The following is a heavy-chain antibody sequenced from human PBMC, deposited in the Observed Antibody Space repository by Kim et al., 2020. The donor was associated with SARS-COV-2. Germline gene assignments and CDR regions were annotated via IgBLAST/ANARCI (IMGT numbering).Heavy chain of an antibody. D-gene: IGHD2-8*02. CDR3: AKSVANWGCMIDY. Sequence: GGSLRLSCAASGFTFSSYGMSWVRQAPGKGLEWVSDLSSSGGTTYYADSVKGRFTISRDNSKNTLFLQMNSLRAEDTAVYYCAKSVANWGCMIDYWGQGT. CDR1: GFTFSSYG. CDR2: LSSSGGTT. J-gene: IGHJ4*02. V-gene: IGHV3-23*01.